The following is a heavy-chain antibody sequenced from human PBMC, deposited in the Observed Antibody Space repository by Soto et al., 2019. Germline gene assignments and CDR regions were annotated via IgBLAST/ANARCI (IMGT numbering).Heavy chain of an antibody. CDR3: ARARRVGATKYFFDY. Sequence: GGSLRLSCAASGFTFSSYWMSWVRQAPGKGLEWVANIKQDGSEKYYVDSVKGRFTISRDNAKNSLYLQMNSLRAEDTAVYYCARARRVGATKYFFDYWGQGTLVTVSS. V-gene: IGHV3-7*04. CDR2: IKQDGSEK. J-gene: IGHJ4*02. CDR1: GFTFSSYW. D-gene: IGHD1-26*01.